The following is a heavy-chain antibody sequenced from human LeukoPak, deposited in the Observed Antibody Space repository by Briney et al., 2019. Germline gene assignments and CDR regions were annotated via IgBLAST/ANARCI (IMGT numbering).Heavy chain of an antibody. J-gene: IGHJ4*02. Sequence: GGSLRLSCAASGFTFDDYAMHWVRQAPGKGLEWVSGISWNSGSIGYADSVKGRSTISRDNAKNSLYLQMNSLRAEDTALYYCAKDRDYYPYYFDYWGQGTLVTVSS. CDR3: AKDRDYYPYYFDY. CDR1: GFTFDDYA. V-gene: IGHV3-9*01. D-gene: IGHD3-22*01. CDR2: ISWNSGSI.